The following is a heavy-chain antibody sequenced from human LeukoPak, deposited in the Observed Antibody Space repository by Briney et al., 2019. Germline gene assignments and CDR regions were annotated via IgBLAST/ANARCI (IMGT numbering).Heavy chain of an antibody. CDR2: IYYSGST. Sequence: SETLSLTCTVSGGSISSSSYYWGWIRQPPGKGLEWIGSIYYSGSTYYNPSLKSRVTISVDTSKNQFSLKLSSVTAADTAVYYCARDFNSAFDYWGQGNLVNVSS. J-gene: IGHJ4*02. D-gene: IGHD4-11*01. CDR3: ARDFNSAFDY. CDR1: GGSISSSSYY. V-gene: IGHV4-39*07.